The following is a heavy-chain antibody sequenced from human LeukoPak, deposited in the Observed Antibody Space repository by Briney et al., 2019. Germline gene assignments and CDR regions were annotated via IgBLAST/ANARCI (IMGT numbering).Heavy chain of an antibody. Sequence: ASVKVSCKASGYTFTSYYMHWVRQAPGQGLGWMGIINPSGGSTSYAQKFQGRVTMTRDMSTSTVYMELSSLRSEDTAVYYCARGFAPVWWPPGVPYWGQGTLVTVSS. V-gene: IGHV1-46*01. CDR2: INPSGGST. D-gene: IGHD1-26*01. J-gene: IGHJ4*02. CDR3: ARGFAPVWWPPGVPY. CDR1: GYTFTSYY.